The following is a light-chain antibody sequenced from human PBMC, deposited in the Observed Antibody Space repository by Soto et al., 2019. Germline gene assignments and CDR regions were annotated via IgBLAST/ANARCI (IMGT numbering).Light chain of an antibody. V-gene: IGLV2-11*01. CDR2: DVT. CDR1: KSDVGGYNY. CDR3: QSYDSSLSGPYV. Sequence: QSALTQPRSVSGSPGQSVTISCTGTKSDVGGYNYVSWYQHHPGKAPKLVISDVTERPSGVPDRFSGSKSGNTASLTISGLQADDEADYFCQSYDSSLSGPYVFGTGTKLTVL. J-gene: IGLJ1*01.